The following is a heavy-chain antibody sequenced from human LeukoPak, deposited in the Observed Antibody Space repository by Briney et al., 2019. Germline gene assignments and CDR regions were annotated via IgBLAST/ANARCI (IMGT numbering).Heavy chain of an antibody. V-gene: IGHV4-59*01. CDR2: IYYSGST. CDR3: ARPYCSGGGCYSDVFDI. CDR1: GGSISSYY. D-gene: IGHD2-15*01. J-gene: IGHJ3*02. Sequence: PSETLSLTCTVSGGSISSYYWSWIRQPPGKGLEWIGYIYYSGSTNYNPSLKSRVTISVDTSKNQFSLKLSSVTAANTAVYYCARPYCSGGGCYSDVFDIWGQGTMVTVSS.